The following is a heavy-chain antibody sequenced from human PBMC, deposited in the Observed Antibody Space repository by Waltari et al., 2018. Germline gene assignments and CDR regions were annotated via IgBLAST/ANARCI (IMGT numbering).Heavy chain of an antibody. CDR3: ARWQYAFDY. D-gene: IGHD2-2*01. CDR2: IKLDGSEK. V-gene: IGHV3-7*04. J-gene: IGHJ4*02. Sequence: EVQPVESGGGLAQPGGSLRLSCAVSEFPLSSYWMSWVRQAPGKGLEWVANIKLDGSEKYYVDSVKGRFTISRDNAKNSLYLQMNSLRAEDTAVYYCARWQYAFDYWGQGTLVTVSS. CDR1: EFPLSSYW.